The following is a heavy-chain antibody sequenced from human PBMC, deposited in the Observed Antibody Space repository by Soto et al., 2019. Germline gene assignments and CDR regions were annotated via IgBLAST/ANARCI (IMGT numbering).Heavy chain of an antibody. D-gene: IGHD2-15*01. CDR3: ARLLRHNYYGMDV. J-gene: IGHJ6*02. Sequence: ASVKVSCKTSGNTFPNYALHWVRQAPGQRPEWMGWINGGNGDTKYSEHFQGRVTFTGDTSAGTAYMELSSLTSEDTAVYYCARLLRHNYYGMDVWGQGTTVTVSS. CDR1: GNTFPNYA. V-gene: IGHV1-3*01. CDR2: INGGNGDT.